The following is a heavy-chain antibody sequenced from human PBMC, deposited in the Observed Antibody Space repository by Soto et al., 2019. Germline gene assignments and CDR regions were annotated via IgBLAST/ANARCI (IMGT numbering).Heavy chain of an antibody. CDR3: AISRYCSGGDCTTQSLYYFDY. CDR1: GYTFTGHH. CDR2: INPNTGGT. J-gene: IGHJ4*02. V-gene: IGHV1-2*02. Sequence: QVQLVQSGAEVKKPGASVKVSCKASGYTFTGHHIHWVRQAPGQGLEWVGWINPNTGGTNYAQKFQWRLTMTRDTSISTAYMELSRLRSDDTAVYYCAISRYCSGGDCTTQSLYYFDYWGQGTVVTVSS. D-gene: IGHD2-15*01.